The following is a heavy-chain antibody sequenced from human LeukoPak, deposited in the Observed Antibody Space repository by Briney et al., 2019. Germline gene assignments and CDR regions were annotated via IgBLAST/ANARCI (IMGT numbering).Heavy chain of an antibody. D-gene: IGHD3-3*01. Sequence: GGSLRLSCAASGFTFSSYAMSWVRQAPGKGLEWVSAISGSGGSTYYADSVKGRFTISRDNSNNTLYLQMNSLRAEDTAVYYCAKDPLTTIFGVVIDSFDYWGQGTLVTVSS. CDR1: GFTFSSYA. CDR2: ISGSGGST. V-gene: IGHV3-23*01. CDR3: AKDPLTTIFGVVIDSFDY. J-gene: IGHJ4*02.